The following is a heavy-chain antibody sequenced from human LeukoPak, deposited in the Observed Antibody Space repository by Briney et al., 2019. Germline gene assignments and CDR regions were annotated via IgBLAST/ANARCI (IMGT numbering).Heavy chain of an antibody. CDR2: ISASGGST. CDR3: AKGGGAIVSSYCTSITCRRFDP. Sequence: PGGSLRLSCAASGFTFSNYATSWVRQAPGKWLEWVSSISASGGSTYFADSVRGRFIISRDNSKDTLYLQMNSLRAEDTAIYYCAKGGGAIVSSYCTSITCRRFDPWGQGTLVTVSS. CDR1: GFTFSNYA. D-gene: IGHD2-2*01. J-gene: IGHJ5*02. V-gene: IGHV3-23*01.